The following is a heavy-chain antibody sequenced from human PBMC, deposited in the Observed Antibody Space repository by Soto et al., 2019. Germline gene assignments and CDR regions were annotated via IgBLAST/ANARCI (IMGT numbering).Heavy chain of an antibody. Sequence: SEALSLTCTVSGGSISSGDYYWSWIRQPPGKGLEWIGYIYYSGSTYYNPSLKSRVTISVDTSKNQFSLKLSSVTAADTAVYYCARVDQASYYYYGMDVWGQGTTVTVSS. CDR1: GGSISSGDYY. CDR2: IYYSGST. J-gene: IGHJ6*02. CDR3: ARVDQASYYYYGMDV. D-gene: IGHD1-26*01. V-gene: IGHV4-30-4*01.